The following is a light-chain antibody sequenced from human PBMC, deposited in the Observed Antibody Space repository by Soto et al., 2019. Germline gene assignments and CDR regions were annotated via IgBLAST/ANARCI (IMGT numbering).Light chain of an antibody. CDR2: KAS. CDR3: QQYNSYQT. V-gene: IGKV1-5*03. J-gene: IGKJ1*01. CDR1: QSISSW. Sequence: DIQMTQSPSTLSASVGDRVTITCRASQSISSWLAWYQQKPGKAPKLLIYKASSLESGVPSRFSGSGSGTEFTLTNSSMQPDDFANYYCQQYNSYQTFGQGTKLDIK.